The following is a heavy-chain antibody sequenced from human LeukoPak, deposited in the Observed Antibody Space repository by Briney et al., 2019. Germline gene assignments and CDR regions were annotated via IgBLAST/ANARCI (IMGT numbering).Heavy chain of an antibody. J-gene: IGHJ4*02. CDR1: GYSIRSDYY. CDR3: VRDPPAAAGDY. CDR2: MQHRGST. D-gene: IGHD6-13*01. Sequence: SETLSLTCTVSGYSIRSDYYWGWIRQPPGKGLEWIGAMQHRGSTYFNPSLRSRVTISIDLSRNQFSLKLSSVTAADTAVYYCVRDPPAAAGDYWGQGTLVTVSS. V-gene: IGHV4-38-2*02.